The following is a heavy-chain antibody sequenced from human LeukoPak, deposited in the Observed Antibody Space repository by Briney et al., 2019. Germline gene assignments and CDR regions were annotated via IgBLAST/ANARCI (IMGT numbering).Heavy chain of an antibody. CDR3: ARGKYSSTWTFDY. CDR1: GDSISRYY. J-gene: IGHJ4*02. CDR2: IFTSGTT. D-gene: IGHD6-13*01. Sequence: SETLSLTCTVSGDSISRYYWNWIRPPAGKGLEWIGRIFTSGTTNYSPSLKSRVTMSVDTSKNQFSLNLSSVTAADTAVYYCARGKYSSTWTFDYWGQGTLVTVSS. V-gene: IGHV4-4*07.